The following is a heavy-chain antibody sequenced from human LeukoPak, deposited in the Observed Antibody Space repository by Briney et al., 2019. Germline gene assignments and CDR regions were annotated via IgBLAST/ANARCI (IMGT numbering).Heavy chain of an antibody. V-gene: IGHV4-59*01. J-gene: IGHJ4*02. CDR2: IYYSGST. Sequence: SETLSLTCTVSGGSISSYYWNWIRQPPGKGLEWIGYIYYSGSTNYNPSLKSRVTISVDTSKNQFSLRLSSVTAADTAVYYCARVTGYMIEDYFDYWGQGTLVTVSS. D-gene: IGHD3-22*01. CDR1: GGSISSYY. CDR3: ARVTGYMIEDYFDY.